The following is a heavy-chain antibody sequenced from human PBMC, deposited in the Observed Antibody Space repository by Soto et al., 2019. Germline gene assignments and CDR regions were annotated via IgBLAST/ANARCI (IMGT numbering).Heavy chain of an antibody. CDR3: ARGVRVNGWISSQFDY. Sequence: SETLSLTCAVSGGSISSGGYSWSWIRQPPGKGLEWIGYIYHSGSTYYNPSLKSRVTISVDRSKNQFSLKLSSVTAADTAVYYCARGVRVNGWISSQFDYWGQGTLVTVSS. CDR2: IYHSGST. J-gene: IGHJ4*02. D-gene: IGHD6-6*01. V-gene: IGHV4-30-2*01. CDR1: GGSISSGGYS.